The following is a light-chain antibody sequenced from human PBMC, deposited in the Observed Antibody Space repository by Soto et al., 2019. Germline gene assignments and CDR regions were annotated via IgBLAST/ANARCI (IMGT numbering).Light chain of an antibody. CDR1: QSISSTY. V-gene: IGKV3-20*01. CDR2: GAS. CDR3: QQFGSSPPWT. J-gene: IGKJ1*01. Sequence: ENGLTQSPGTLSLSPGERATLSCRASQSISSTYLAWYQQKPGQAPRLLLYGASSRATGIPDRFSGSGSGTDFTLTISRLEPEDFAVYYCQQFGSSPPWTFGQGTKVDIK.